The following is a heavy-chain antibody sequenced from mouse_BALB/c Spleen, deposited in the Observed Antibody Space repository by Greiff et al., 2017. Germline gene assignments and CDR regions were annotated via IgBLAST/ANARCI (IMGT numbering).Heavy chain of an antibody. V-gene: IGHV2-9*02. D-gene: IGHD2-14*01. CDR2: IWAGGST. Sequence: QVQLQQSGPGLVAPSQSLSITCTVSGFSLTSYGVHWVRQPPGKGLEWLGVIWAGGSTNYNSALMSRLSISKDNSKSQVFLKMNSLQTDDTAMYSGAREEYDEGGYAMDYWGQGTSVTVSS. J-gene: IGHJ4*01. CDR1: GFSLTSYG. CDR3: AREEYDEGGYAMDY.